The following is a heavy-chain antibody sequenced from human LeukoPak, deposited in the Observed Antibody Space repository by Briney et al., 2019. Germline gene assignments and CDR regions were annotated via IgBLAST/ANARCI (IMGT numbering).Heavy chain of an antibody. J-gene: IGHJ4*02. CDR1: GFTFSSYS. Sequence: PGGSLRLSCAASGFTFSSYSMNWLRQAPGKGLEWVSFISSSSSTIYYADSVKGRFTISRDNAKNSLYLQMNSLRAEDTAVYYCARDRGGSYSAIDYWGQGTLVTVSS. D-gene: IGHD1-26*01. CDR2: ISSSSSTI. CDR3: ARDRGGSYSAIDY. V-gene: IGHV3-48*04.